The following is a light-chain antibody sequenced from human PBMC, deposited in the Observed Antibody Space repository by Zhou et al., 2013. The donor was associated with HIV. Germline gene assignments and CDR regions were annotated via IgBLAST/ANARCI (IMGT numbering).Light chain of an antibody. V-gene: IGKV3-20*01. Sequence: EIVLTQSPATLSLSPGERATLSCRASQSVSSYLAWYQQKPGQAPRLLIYGASSRATGIPDRFSGSGSGTDFTLTISRLEPEDFAVYYCQQYGSSPMCSFGQGTKLEIK. CDR2: GAS. CDR3: QQYGSSPMCS. CDR1: QSVSSY. J-gene: IGKJ2*04.